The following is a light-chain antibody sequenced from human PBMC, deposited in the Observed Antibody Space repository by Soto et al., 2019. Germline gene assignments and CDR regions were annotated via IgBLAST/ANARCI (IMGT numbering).Light chain of an antibody. CDR1: NSNIRSNT. Sequence: QSVLTQPPSASGTPGQRVYISCSGSNSNIRSNTVNWYQQVPGTAPKLLIFSSDQRPSGVPDRFSASKSGTSASLAISGLQPEDEADYYCAAWDDSLNGVVFGGGTKLAVL. CDR3: AAWDDSLNGVV. CDR2: SSD. J-gene: IGLJ2*01. V-gene: IGLV1-44*01.